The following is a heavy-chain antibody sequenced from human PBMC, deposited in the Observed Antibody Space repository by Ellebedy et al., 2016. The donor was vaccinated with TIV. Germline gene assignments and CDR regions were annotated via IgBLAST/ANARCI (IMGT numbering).Heavy chain of an antibody. CDR3: ARGRDGYQLAAFDY. D-gene: IGHD5-24*01. V-gene: IGHV3-30-3*01. J-gene: IGHJ4*02. Sequence: GGSLRLSXAASGFTFSNSAMHWVRQAPGKGLEWVALISYSGNNEKYADSVKGRFTISRDNSKNTMYLQMNNLRTEDTAVYYCARGRDGYQLAAFDYWGQGTLVTVSS. CDR1: GFTFSNSA. CDR2: ISYSGNNE.